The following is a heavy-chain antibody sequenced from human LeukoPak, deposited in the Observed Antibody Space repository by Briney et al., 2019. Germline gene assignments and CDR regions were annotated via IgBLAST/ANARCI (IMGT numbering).Heavy chain of an antibody. CDR2: IIPIFGTA. D-gene: IGHD3-16*02. J-gene: IGHJ4*02. CDR1: GDTFSSYV. V-gene: IGHV1-69*05. CDR3: AGSYKGYDYVWGSYRSRHFDY. Sequence: SVKVSCKASGDTFSSYVINWVRQAPGQGLEWMGRIIPIFGTANYAQKFQGRVTITTDESTSTAYMELSSLRSEDTAVYYRAGSYKGYDYVWGSYRSRHFDYWGQGTLVTVSS.